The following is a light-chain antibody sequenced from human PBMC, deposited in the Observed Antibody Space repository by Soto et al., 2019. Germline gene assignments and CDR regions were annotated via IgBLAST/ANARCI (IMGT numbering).Light chain of an antibody. CDR1: QSVLYSSNNKNY. Sequence: DIMMTQSPDSLAVSLGERATINCKSSQSVLYSSNNKNYLAWFQQKPGQPPKLLIYWASTRESGVPDRFSGSGSGTDFTLTISSLQAEDVAVYYCQHYYSPPYTFGQGTKLEIK. CDR2: WAS. CDR3: QHYYSPPYT. V-gene: IGKV4-1*01. J-gene: IGKJ2*01.